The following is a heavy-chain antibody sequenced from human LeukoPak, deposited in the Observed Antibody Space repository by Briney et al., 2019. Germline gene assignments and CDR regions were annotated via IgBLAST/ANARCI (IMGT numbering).Heavy chain of an antibody. Sequence: TGGSLRLSCAASGFTFSSYAMSWVRQAPGKGLEWVSAISGSGGSTYYADSVKGRLTISRDNSKNTLYLQMNSLRAEDTAVYYCAKHSSGWYLRGRFDYWGQGTLVTVSS. CDR3: AKHSSGWYLRGRFDY. CDR1: GFTFSSYA. CDR2: ISGSGGST. D-gene: IGHD6-19*01. V-gene: IGHV3-23*01. J-gene: IGHJ4*02.